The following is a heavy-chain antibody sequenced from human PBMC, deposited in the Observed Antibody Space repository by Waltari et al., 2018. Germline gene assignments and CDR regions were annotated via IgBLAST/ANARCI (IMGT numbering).Heavy chain of an antibody. Sequence: QVQLVQSGAEVKRPGASVKVSCKPSGYTFTAYYLHWVRQAPGEGLEWMGWVNPDTGGTYCAQKFQDRVTMTRDTSTSTAYMDLNRLTSDDTAVYFCASYSSSFFPLDAFQIWGQGTMVTVSS. CDR2: VNPDTGGT. CDR3: ASYSSSFFPLDAFQI. D-gene: IGHD2-2*01. V-gene: IGHV1-2*02. CDR1: GYTFTAYY. J-gene: IGHJ3*02.